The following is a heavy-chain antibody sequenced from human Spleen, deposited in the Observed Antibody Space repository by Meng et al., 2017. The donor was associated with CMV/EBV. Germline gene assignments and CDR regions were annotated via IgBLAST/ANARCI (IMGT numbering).Heavy chain of an antibody. J-gene: IGHJ4*02. CDR2: INQDGSEK. Sequence: GESLKISCAASAFSFSNYAIHWVRQAPGKGLEWVASINQDGSEKYYVASVKGRFTVSRDNAKNLLYLQMNTLRAEDTALYFCSRPHDYWGQGTLVTVSS. CDR1: AFSFSNYA. CDR3: SRPHDY. V-gene: IGHV3-7*01.